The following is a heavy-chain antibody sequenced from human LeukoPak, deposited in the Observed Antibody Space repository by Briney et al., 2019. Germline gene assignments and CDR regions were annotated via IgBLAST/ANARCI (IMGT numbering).Heavy chain of an antibody. CDR1: GGSISSYY. CDR2: IYTSGST. Sequence: PSETLSLTCAVYGGSISSYYWSWIRQPAGKGLEWIGRIYTSGSTNYNPSLKSRVTISRDTSKNHFSLKLSSASAADTRVYYCARDQGVVLLRDWGQGTLVIVSS. D-gene: IGHD3-10*01. V-gene: IGHV4-4*07. CDR3: ARDQGVVLLRD. J-gene: IGHJ4*02.